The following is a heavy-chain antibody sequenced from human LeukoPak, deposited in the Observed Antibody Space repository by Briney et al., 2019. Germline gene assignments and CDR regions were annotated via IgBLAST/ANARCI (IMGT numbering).Heavy chain of an antibody. CDR1: GYTFTSYG. V-gene: IGHV1-18*01. CDR2: ISAYNGNT. D-gene: IGHD6-19*01. J-gene: IGHJ3*02. CDR3: ARWVGWLVYEGAFDI. Sequence: ASVKVSCKASGYTFTSYGIGWVRQAPGQGLEWMGWISAYNGNTNYAQKLQGRVTMTTDTSTSTAYMELRSLRSDDTAVYYCARWVGWLVYEGAFDIWGQGTMVTVSS.